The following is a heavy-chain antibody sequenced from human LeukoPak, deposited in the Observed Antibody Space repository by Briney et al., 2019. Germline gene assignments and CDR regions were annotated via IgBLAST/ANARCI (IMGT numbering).Heavy chain of an antibody. D-gene: IGHD3-3*01. CDR1: GGTFSSYA. V-gene: IGHV1-69*04. CDR2: IIPILGIA. Sequence: ASVKVSCKASGGTFSSYAISWVRQAPGRGLEWMGRIIPILGIANYAQKFQGRVTITADKSTSTAYMELSSLRSEDTAVYYCARGLLRFLEWLTYYYGMDVWGQGTTVTVSS. J-gene: IGHJ6*02. CDR3: ARGLLRFLEWLTYYYGMDV.